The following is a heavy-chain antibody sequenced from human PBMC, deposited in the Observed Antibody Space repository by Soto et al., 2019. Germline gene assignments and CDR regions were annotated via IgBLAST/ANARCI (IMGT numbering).Heavy chain of an antibody. Sequence: GGSLRLSCATSGFSFSTYWMHWVRQAPGKGLLWVSRINSDGSSTSYADSVKGRFTISRDNAKNTLHLQMSSLSADDTAVYHCVRDPGNARYFDCWGQGTLVTVSS. CDR3: VRDPGNARYFDC. V-gene: IGHV3-74*01. CDR2: INSDGSST. CDR1: GFSFSTYW. J-gene: IGHJ4*02.